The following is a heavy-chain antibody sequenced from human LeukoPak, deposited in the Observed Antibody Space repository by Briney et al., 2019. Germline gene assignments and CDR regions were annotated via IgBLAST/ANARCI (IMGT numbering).Heavy chain of an antibody. V-gene: IGHV4-34*01. CDR3: ARGSSYYYDSSGYLDY. D-gene: IGHD3-22*01. CDR2: IYHSGST. Sequence: SEALSLTCAVYGGSFSGYYWSWIRQPPGKGLEWIGYIYHSGSTYYNPSLKSRVTISVDRSKNQFSLKLSSVTAADTAVYYCARGSSYYYDSSGYLDYWGQGTLVTVSS. J-gene: IGHJ4*02. CDR1: GGSFSGYY.